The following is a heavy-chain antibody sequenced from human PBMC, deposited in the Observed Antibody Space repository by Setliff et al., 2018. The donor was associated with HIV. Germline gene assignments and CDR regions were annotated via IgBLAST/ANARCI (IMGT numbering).Heavy chain of an antibody. V-gene: IGHV4-61*09. J-gene: IGHJ4*02. D-gene: IGHD1-26*01. CDR2: IYSSENT. Sequence: SETLSLTCTVSGASISSGGHYWSWIRQPAGKGLEWIGHIYSSENTNYNPSLKSRVTISIDTSKSQISLTLTSLTTADTAVYYCGRGPRIVGASWAVIDYWGQGKPVTVSS. CDR1: GASISSGGHY. CDR3: GRGPRIVGASWAVIDY.